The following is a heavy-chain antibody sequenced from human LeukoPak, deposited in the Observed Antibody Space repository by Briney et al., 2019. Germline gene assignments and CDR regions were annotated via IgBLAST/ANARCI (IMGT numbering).Heavy chain of an antibody. CDR1: GYSFTSYW. CDR2: IDPSDSYT. CDR3: ATVTTIYYYYGMDV. J-gene: IGHJ6*02. V-gene: IGHV5-10-1*01. D-gene: IGHD4-17*01. Sequence: GESLKISCKGSGYSFTSYWITWVRQMPGKGLEWMGRIDPSDSYTNYSPSFQGHVTISADKSISTAYLQWSSLEASDTAMYYCATVTTIYYYYGMDVWGQGTTVTVSS.